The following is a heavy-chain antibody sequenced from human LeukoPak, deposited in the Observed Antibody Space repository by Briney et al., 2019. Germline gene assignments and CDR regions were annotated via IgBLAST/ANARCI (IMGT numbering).Heavy chain of an antibody. V-gene: IGHV4-34*01. CDR3: ASSEGYCSSTSCYPGMDV. Sequence: KASETLSLTCAVYGGSFSGYYWSWIRQPPVKGLEWIGEINHSGSTNYNPSLKSRVTISVDTSKNQFSLKLSSVTAADTAVYYCASSEGYCSSTSCYPGMDVWGQGTTVTVSS. CDR1: GGSFSGYY. CDR2: INHSGST. D-gene: IGHD2-2*01. J-gene: IGHJ6*02.